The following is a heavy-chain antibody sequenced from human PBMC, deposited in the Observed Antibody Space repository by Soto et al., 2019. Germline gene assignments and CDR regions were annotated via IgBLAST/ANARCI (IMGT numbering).Heavy chain of an antibody. CDR3: ASLNPEEYCRSTSCFTFDY. D-gene: IGHD2-2*02. V-gene: IGHV1-69*02. J-gene: IGHJ4*02. CDR1: GGTFSSYT. CDR2: IIPILGIA. Sequence: QVQLVQSGAEVKKPGSSVKVSCKASGGTFSSYTISWVRQAPGQGLEWMGRIIPILGIANYAQKFQGRVTNAADKSTSTDYTELSSLKSEGTGVYYCASLNPEEYCRSTSCFTFDYWGQGTLVTVSS.